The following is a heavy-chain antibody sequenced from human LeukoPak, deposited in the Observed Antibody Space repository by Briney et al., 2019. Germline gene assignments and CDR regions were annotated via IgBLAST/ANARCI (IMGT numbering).Heavy chain of an antibody. D-gene: IGHD6-6*01. Sequence: RPSETLSLTCAVYGGSFSGYYWSWIRQPPGKGLEWIGEINHSGSTNYNPSLKSRATISVDTSKNQFSLKLSSVTAADTAVYYCARGEYSSSSWFDPRGQGTLVTVSS. J-gene: IGHJ5*02. CDR3: ARGEYSSSSWFDP. CDR1: GGSFSGYY. CDR2: INHSGST. V-gene: IGHV4-34*01.